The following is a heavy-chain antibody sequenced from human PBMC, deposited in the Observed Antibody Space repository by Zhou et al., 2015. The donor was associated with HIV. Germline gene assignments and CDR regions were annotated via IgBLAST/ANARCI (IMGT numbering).Heavy chain of an antibody. Sequence: EVQLVQSGGGLIQPGGSLSLSCAGSGFLVSANYMSWVRQVPGKGLEWVAVLHSEGTTFYADSVKGRFTVSRDESRNTLILQMNGLRAEDSALYYCARSTYHDFWSFQHWGQGALVTVSS. D-gene: IGHD3-3*01. V-gene: IGHV3-53*01. J-gene: IGHJ1*01. CDR2: LHSEGTT. CDR1: GFLVSANY. CDR3: ARSTYHDFWSFQH.